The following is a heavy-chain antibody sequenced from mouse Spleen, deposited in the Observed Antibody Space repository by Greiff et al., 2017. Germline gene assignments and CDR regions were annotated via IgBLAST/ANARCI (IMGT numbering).Heavy chain of an antibody. Sequence: EVQLVESGGGLVKPGGSLKLSCAASGFTFSSYAMSWVRQTPEKRLEWVATISSGGSYTYYPDSVKGRFTISRDNAKNTLYLQMSSLRSEDTAMYYCARQEEPYAMDYWGQGTSVTVSS. CDR2: ISSGGSYT. CDR3: ARQEEPYAMDY. CDR1: GFTFSSYA. V-gene: IGHV5-9-3*01. J-gene: IGHJ4*01.